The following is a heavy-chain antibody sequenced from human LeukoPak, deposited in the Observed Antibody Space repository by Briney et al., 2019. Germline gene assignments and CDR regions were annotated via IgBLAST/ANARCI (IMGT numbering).Heavy chain of an antibody. CDR1: GFTFSSYA. J-gene: IGHJ3*02. Sequence: PGGSLRLSCAASGFTFSSYALSWVRQAPGRGLEWVSALRGSGSRTYNADSVKGRFTISRDNSKNTLYLQMNSLRAEDTAVYYCAKLQIGYCSGGSCLDAFDMWGQGTMVTVS. CDR2: LRGSGSRT. V-gene: IGHV3-23*01. CDR3: AKLQIGYCSGGSCLDAFDM. D-gene: IGHD2-15*01.